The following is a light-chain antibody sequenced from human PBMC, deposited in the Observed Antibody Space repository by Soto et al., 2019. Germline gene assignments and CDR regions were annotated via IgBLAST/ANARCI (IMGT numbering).Light chain of an antibody. J-gene: IGKJ1*01. CDR1: QSISSW. CDR3: QQYNSYAWT. V-gene: IGKV1-5*01. Sequence: DIQMTQSPSTLSASVGDSVTITCRASQSISSWLAWYQQKPGKAPKLLIYDASSLESGVPSRFSGSGSGTEFTLTISSLQPDDFATYYCQQYNSYAWTFGQGTRWISN. CDR2: DAS.